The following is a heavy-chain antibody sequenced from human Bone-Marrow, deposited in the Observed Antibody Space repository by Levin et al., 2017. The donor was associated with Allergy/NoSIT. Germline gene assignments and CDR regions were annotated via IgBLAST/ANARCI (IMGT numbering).Heavy chain of an antibody. CDR2: MNPKSGNT. D-gene: IGHD6-6*01. V-gene: IGHV1-8*01. CDR1: GDTFSSYD. Sequence: VASLKVSCKASGDTFSSYDINWVRQASGQGLEWMGWMNPKSGNTVYAQKFQGRVTMTRNTSISTAYMDLSSLRSDDTAVYYCATGQGHLVGPPWGQGTLVTVSS. CDR3: ATGQGHLVGPP. J-gene: IGHJ5*02.